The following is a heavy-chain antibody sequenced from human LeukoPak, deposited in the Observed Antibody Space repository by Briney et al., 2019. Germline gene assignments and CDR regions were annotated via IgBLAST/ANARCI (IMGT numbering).Heavy chain of an antibody. CDR1: VGSVSSGSYY. CDR2: IYYTGST. V-gene: IGHV4-61*01. J-gene: IGHJ4*02. D-gene: IGHD4-17*01. CDR3: ARGPPDGDYFDY. Sequence: SETLSLTCTVSVGSVSSGSYYWSWIRQPPGKGLEWIGNIYYTGSTNYNTSLKSRVTISVDTSKNQFSLKLSSVTAADTAVYYCARGPPDGDYFDYWGQGTLVTVSS.